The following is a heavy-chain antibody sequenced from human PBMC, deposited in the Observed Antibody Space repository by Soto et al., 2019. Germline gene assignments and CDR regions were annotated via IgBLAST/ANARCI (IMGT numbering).Heavy chain of an antibody. J-gene: IGHJ6*02. CDR2: INHIGST. CDR1: GGSFSGYY. D-gene: IGHD3-10*01. CDR3: ATGRGVRGVIITTYYYYGLDV. Sequence: SETLSLTCAVYGGSFSGYYWSWIRQPPGKGLEWIGEINHIGSTNYNPSLKSRVTISVDTSKNQFSLKLSSVSAADTAVYYCATGRGVRGVIITTYYYYGLDVWGQGTTVTVSS. V-gene: IGHV4-34*01.